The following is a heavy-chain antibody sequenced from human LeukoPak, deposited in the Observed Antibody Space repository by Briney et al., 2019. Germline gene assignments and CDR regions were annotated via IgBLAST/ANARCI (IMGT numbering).Heavy chain of an antibody. V-gene: IGHV3-66*01. CDR2: IYSGGST. CDR1: GFXVGSNT. Sequence: PGGSLRLSCAASGFXVGSNTISWVRQAPGKGLEWVSIIYSGGSTSYADSVKGRFTTSRDNSKNTLYLQMNSLRTEDTAVYYCARGGSYFDISGYYFYWGQGTLVTVSS. CDR3: ARGGSYFDISGYYFY. J-gene: IGHJ4*02. D-gene: IGHD3-22*01.